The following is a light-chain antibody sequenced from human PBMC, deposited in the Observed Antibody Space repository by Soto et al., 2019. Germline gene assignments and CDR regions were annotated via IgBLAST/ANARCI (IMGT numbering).Light chain of an antibody. CDR3: QAWDSSTPVV. Sequence: SYELTQPPSVSVSPGQTASITCSGDKWGDKYSCWYQQKPGQSPVLVIYEDRKRPSGIPERFSGSKSGNTATLTISGTQAMDEADYYCQAWDSSTPVVFGGGTKLTVL. CDR1: KWGDKY. J-gene: IGLJ2*01. V-gene: IGLV3-1*01. CDR2: EDR.